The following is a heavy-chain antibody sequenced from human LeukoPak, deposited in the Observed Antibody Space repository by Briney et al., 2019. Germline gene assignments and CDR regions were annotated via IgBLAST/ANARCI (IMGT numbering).Heavy chain of an antibody. CDR3: AKGGVRGKEFDP. J-gene: IGHJ5*02. D-gene: IGHD3-10*01. Sequence: GGSLRLSCAASGFTFSTYWMTWVRQAPGEGLEWVANIEPSGSETYYADTVKGRFSIFRDNANDLLYLQMNTLGAEDTAVYYCAKGGVRGKEFDPWGQGTLSPSPQ. V-gene: IGHV3-7*01. CDR1: GFTFSTYW. CDR2: IEPSGSET.